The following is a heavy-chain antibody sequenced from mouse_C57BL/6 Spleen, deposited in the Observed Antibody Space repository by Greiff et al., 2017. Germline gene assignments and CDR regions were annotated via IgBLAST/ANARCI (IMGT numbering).Heavy chain of an antibody. CDR3: ARERDYYCSSRYFDV. J-gene: IGHJ1*03. D-gene: IGHD1-1*01. V-gene: IGHV1-82*01. Sequence: QVQLQQSGPELVKPGASVKISCKASGYAFSSSWMNWVKQRPGKGLEWIGRIYPGDGDTNYNGKFKGKATLTADKSSSTAYMQLSSLTSEDSAVYFCARERDYYCSSRYFDVWGTGTTVTVSS. CDR2: IYPGDGDT. CDR1: GYAFSSSW.